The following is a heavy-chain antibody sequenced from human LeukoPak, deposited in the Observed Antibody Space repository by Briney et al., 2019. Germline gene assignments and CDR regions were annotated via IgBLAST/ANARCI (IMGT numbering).Heavy chain of an antibody. CDR3: AKGGLNYYDSNPRAFDI. Sequence: PGGSLRLSCAASGFTFSSYNMNWVRQAPGKGPEWVSSITSSSSYIYYADSVKGRFTISRDNAKNSLYLQMDSLRAEDTAVYYCAKGGLNYYDSNPRAFDIWGQGTMVTVSS. J-gene: IGHJ3*02. CDR2: ITSSSSYI. D-gene: IGHD3-22*01. CDR1: GFTFSSYN. V-gene: IGHV3-21*04.